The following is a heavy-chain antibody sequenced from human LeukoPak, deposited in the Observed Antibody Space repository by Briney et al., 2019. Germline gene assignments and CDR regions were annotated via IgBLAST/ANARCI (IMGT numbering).Heavy chain of an antibody. D-gene: IGHD3-10*01. CDR3: ARAQRITMVRGVNYYGMDV. Sequence: GGSLRLSCAASGFTFSSYWMSWVRQAPGKGLEWVANIKQDGSEKYYVDSVKGRFTISRDNAKNSLHLQMNSLRAEDTAVYYCARAQRITMVRGVNYYGMDVWGKGTTVTVSS. CDR1: GFTFSSYW. V-gene: IGHV3-7*03. J-gene: IGHJ6*04. CDR2: IKQDGSEK.